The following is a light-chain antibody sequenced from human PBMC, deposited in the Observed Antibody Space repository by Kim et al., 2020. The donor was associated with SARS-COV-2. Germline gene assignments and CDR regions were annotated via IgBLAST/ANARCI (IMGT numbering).Light chain of an antibody. CDR1: QSVRSN. Sequence: EIVMTQSPATLSVSPGERATLSCRASQSVRSNLAWYQQKPSQAPRLLIYGASTRATGIPARFSGSGSGTEFTLTISSLQSEDFAVYYCQQYTNWPPEYIFGQGTKLEI. J-gene: IGKJ2*01. V-gene: IGKV3-15*01. CDR2: GAS. CDR3: QQYTNWPPEYI.